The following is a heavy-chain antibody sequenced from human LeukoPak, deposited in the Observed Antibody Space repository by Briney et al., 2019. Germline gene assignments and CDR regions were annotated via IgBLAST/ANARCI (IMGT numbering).Heavy chain of an antibody. CDR2: IYYSGST. D-gene: IGHD3-3*01. V-gene: IGHV4-59*01. J-gene: IGHJ5*02. CDR3: ARENTYYDFWSGYYSPYNWFDP. CDR1: GGSISSYY. Sequence: SETLSLTCTVSGGSISSYYWSWTRQPPGKGLEWIGYIYYSGSTNYNPSLKSRVTISVDTSKNQFSLKLSSVTAADTAVYYCARENTYYDFWSGYYSPYNWFDPWGQGTLVTVSS.